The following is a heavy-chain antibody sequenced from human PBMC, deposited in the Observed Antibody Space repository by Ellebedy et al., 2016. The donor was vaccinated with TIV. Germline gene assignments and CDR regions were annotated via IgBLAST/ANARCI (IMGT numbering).Heavy chain of an antibody. J-gene: IGHJ6*02. CDR2: INTDNGST. V-gene: IGHV1-3*04. Sequence: ASVKVSCKASGYTFSSYAVHWVRQAPGQSLEWMGWINTDNGSTKYSQKLQGRVTMTTDTSTSTAYMELRSLRSDDTAVYYCARAGRSSGWSYGMDVWGQGTTVTVSS. D-gene: IGHD6-19*01. CDR1: GYTFSSYA. CDR3: ARAGRSSGWSYGMDV.